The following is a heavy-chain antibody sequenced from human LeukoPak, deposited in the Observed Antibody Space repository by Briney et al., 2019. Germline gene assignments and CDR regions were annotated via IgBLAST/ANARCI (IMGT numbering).Heavy chain of an antibody. D-gene: IGHD1-1*01. CDR1: AGSVSGYY. CDR2: VNYIGST. CDR3: ARNRFFDNWHRGTDY. Sequence: SETLSLTCTVSAGSVSGYYWTWIRHSPGKGLEWIGYVNYIGSTNYNPSLKSRLTISLDRSKNQFSLKLTSVTAADTAVYYCARNRFFDNWHRGTDYWGQGALVTVSS. V-gene: IGHV4-59*08. J-gene: IGHJ4*02.